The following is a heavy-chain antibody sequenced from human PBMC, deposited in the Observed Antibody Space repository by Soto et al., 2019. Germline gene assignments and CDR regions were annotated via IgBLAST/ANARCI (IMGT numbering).Heavy chain of an antibody. CDR3: AKARGPRGQWLIDTFEY. CDR2: ISDDGTKT. J-gene: IGHJ4*02. CDR1: GFTFSIYA. D-gene: IGHD6-19*01. V-gene: IGHV3-30*18. Sequence: QVQLVESGGCVVQPGRSLRVSCAASGFTFSIYAMHWVRQAPGTGLEWVAVISDDGTKTYYADCVKGRFTISRDNSKNTVYLQMNSLRDEDTAVYYCAKARGPRGQWLIDTFEYWGQGTLVTVSP.